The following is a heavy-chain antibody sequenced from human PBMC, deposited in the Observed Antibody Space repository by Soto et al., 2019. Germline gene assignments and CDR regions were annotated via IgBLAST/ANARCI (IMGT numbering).Heavy chain of an antibody. CDR1: GYTFTSYG. J-gene: IGHJ6*02. CDR3: ARLRDLYSNYGGMDV. V-gene: IGHV1-18*04. D-gene: IGHD4-4*01. Sequence: GASVKVSCKASGYTFTSYGISWVRQAPGQGLEWMGWISAYNGNTNYAQKLQGRVTMTTDTSTSTAYMELRSLRSDDTAVYYCARLRDLYSNYGGMDVWGPGTTVTVSS. CDR2: ISAYNGNT.